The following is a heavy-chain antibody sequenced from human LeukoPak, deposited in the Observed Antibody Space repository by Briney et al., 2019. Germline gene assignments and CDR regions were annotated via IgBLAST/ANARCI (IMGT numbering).Heavy chain of an antibody. CDR3: VKGSSSSRPYYFDY. J-gene: IGHJ4*02. CDR1: GFTFSSYA. CDR2: ITSSGGST. V-gene: IGHV3-23*01. D-gene: IGHD2-2*01. Sequence: GGFLRLSCAASGFTFSSYAMSWVRQAPGKGLEWVSAITSSGGSTYHAVSVKGRFTISRDNSKNTLYLQMNSLRDEDTAVYYCVKGSSSSRPYYFDYWGQGTLVTVSS.